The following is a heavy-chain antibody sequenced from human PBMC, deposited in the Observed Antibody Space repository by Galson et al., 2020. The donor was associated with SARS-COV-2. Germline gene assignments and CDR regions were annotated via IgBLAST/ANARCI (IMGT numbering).Heavy chain of an antibody. D-gene: IGHD1-26*01. Sequence: SGPTLVKPTQTLTLTCTFSGFSLNSIGMCVSWIRQPPGTALEWLAYIDWDDDKYYSTSLKTRLTISKDTSKNQVTLRMTDLGPEDTATYYCARSVIVGSTEDFDSWGQGTLVTVSS. CDR2: IDWDDDK. CDR3: ARSVIVGSTEDFDS. CDR1: GFSLNSIGMC. J-gene: IGHJ4*02. V-gene: IGHV2-70*01.